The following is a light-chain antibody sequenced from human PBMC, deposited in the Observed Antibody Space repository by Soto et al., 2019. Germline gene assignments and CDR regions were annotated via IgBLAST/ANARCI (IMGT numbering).Light chain of an antibody. CDR1: TSDVGSPYNY. V-gene: IGLV2-14*03. Sequence: QSPLTQPASVSGSPGPSITISGTGTTSDVGSPYNYVSWFQQHPGKAPKLMIYDISNRPSGISNRFSGSKSGNTASLTISGLQAEDEGDYYCSSYTTADTYVFGPGTKVTVL. CDR3: SSYTTADTYV. J-gene: IGLJ1*01. CDR2: DIS.